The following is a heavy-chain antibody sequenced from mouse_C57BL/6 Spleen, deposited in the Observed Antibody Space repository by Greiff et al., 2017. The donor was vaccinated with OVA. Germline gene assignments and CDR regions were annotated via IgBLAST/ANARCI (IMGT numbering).Heavy chain of an antibody. Sequence: VQLQQPGTELVKPGASVKLSCKASGYTFTSYWMHWVKQRPGQGLEWIGNINPSNGGTNYNEKFKSKATLTVDKSSSTAYMQLSSLTSEDSAVYYCARGPYYGSIYFDYWGQGTTLTVSS. J-gene: IGHJ2*01. CDR3: ARGPYYGSIYFDY. CDR1: GYTFTSYW. D-gene: IGHD1-1*01. V-gene: IGHV1-53*01. CDR2: INPSNGGT.